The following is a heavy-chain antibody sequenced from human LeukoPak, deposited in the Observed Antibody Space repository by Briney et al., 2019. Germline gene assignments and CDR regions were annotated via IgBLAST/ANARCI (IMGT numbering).Heavy chain of an antibody. J-gene: IGHJ4*02. CDR3: ARDQGTGLDY. CDR2: IYSGGSA. CDR1: EFSVSTRY. Sequence: GGSLRHSCAASEFSVSTRYMSWVRKAPGTGQELDSVIYSGGSAYYADSVKGRFTISRDNSKNTLYLQMNSLRAEDTGVYYCARDQGTGLDYWGQGALVTVSS. D-gene: IGHD3/OR15-3a*01. V-gene: IGHV3-53*01.